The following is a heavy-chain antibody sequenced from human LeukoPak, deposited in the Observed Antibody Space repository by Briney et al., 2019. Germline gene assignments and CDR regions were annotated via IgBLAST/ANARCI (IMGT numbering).Heavy chain of an antibody. V-gene: IGHV3-7*03. CDR2: IKQDGSEK. CDR3: AGGTGFIIKD. Sequence: GGSLRLSCAASGFTFSLYWKNWVRRAPGKGLEWVANIKQDGSEKNYVDSVKGRFTISRDNAENSLYLQMNNLRVEDTAMYYCAGGTGFIIKDWGQGTLVTVSS. D-gene: IGHD3-9*01. CDR1: GFTFSLYW. J-gene: IGHJ4*02.